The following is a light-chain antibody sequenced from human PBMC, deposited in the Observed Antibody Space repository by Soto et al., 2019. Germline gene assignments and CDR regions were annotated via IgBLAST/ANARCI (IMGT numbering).Light chain of an antibody. CDR2: DVA. J-gene: IGLJ1*01. CDR3: SSYTTSSAYV. CDR1: STDVGRYNY. Sequence: QSVLTQPASVSGSPGQPLTISCTGTSTDVGRYNYVSWYQQHPGKAPKLMIYDVANRPSGVSNRFSGSKSGITASLTISGLQADDEADYYCSSYTTSSAYVFRTGTKVNVL. V-gene: IGLV2-14*01.